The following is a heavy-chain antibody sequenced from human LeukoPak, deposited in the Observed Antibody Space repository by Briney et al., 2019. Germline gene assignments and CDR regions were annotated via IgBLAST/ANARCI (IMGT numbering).Heavy chain of an antibody. CDR2: IYYSGST. V-gene: IGHV4-59*01. D-gene: IGHD3-22*01. J-gene: IGHJ1*01. CDR3: ARGRDPYYDSSGPIQH. CDR1: SGSISSYY. Sequence: SETLSLTCNVSSGSISSYYGSWIRQPPGKGLEWIGYIYYSGSTNYNPSLKSRVTISVDTSKNQFSLKLSSVTAADTAVYYCARGRDPYYDSSGPIQHWGQGTLVTVSS.